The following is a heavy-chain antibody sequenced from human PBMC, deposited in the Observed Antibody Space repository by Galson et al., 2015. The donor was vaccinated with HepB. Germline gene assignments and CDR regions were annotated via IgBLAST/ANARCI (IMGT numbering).Heavy chain of an antibody. CDR3: VKGLLWLVRGSRFDY. V-gene: IGHV3-64D*06. J-gene: IGHJ4*02. CDR2: FSNNGVTT. Sequence: SLRLSCAASGFTFSTYTMHWVRQAPGKGLEYVSGFSNNGVTTYYADSVKGRFTISRDNSKNTLYLQMSSLRPEDTAVYYCVKGLLWLVRGSRFDYWGQGTLVTVSS. CDR1: GFTFSTYT. D-gene: IGHD6-19*01.